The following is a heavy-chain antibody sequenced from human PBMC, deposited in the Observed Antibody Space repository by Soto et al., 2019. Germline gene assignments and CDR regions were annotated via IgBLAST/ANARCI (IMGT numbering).Heavy chain of an antibody. Sequence: GGSLRLSCAASGFTFSSYGMHWVRQAPGKGLEWVAVISYDGSNKYYADSVKGRFTISRDNSKNTLYLQMNSLRAEDTAVYYCAKQSAVAFLHSGYDYWGQGPLVTVSS. CDR2: ISYDGSNK. V-gene: IGHV3-30*18. J-gene: IGHJ4*02. D-gene: IGHD6-19*01. CDR3: AKQSAVAFLHSGYDY. CDR1: GFTFSSYG.